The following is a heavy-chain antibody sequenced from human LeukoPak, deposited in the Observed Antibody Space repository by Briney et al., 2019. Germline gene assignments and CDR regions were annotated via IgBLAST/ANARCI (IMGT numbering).Heavy chain of an antibody. Sequence: VASVKVSCKASGYTFTSYYMHWVRQAPGQGLEWMGIINPSGGSTSYAQKFQGRVTMTRDTSTSTVYMELSSLRSEDTAVYYCAKEAVAGGFDYWGQGTLVTVSS. J-gene: IGHJ4*02. D-gene: IGHD6-19*01. CDR1: GYTFTSYY. V-gene: IGHV1-46*01. CDR3: AKEAVAGGFDY. CDR2: INPSGGST.